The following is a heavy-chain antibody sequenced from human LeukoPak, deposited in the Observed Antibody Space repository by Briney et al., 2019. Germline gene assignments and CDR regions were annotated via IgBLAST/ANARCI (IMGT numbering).Heavy chain of an antibody. Sequence: GGSLRLSCAASGFTLSSYGMHWVRQAPGKGLEWVALSSYDGTNKDYVDSVKGRFTISRDNSKNTLYLQMNSLRAEDTAVYYCAELGITMIGGVWGKGTTVTISS. D-gene: IGHD3-10*02. CDR2: SSYDGTNK. J-gene: IGHJ6*04. V-gene: IGHV3-30*18. CDR3: AELGITMIGGV. CDR1: GFTLSSYG.